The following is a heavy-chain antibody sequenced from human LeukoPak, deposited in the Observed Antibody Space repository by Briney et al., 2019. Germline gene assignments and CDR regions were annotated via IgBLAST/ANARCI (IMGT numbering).Heavy chain of an antibody. Sequence: GGSLRLSCAASGFTFSGYSMNWVRQAPGKGLEWDSSISSSSSYIYYADSVKGRFTISRDNAKNSLYLQMNSLRAEDTAVFYCARVFSSGWPVDYWGQGTLVTVSS. J-gene: IGHJ4*02. V-gene: IGHV3-21*01. D-gene: IGHD6-19*01. CDR2: ISSSSSYI. CDR3: ARVFSSGWPVDY. CDR1: GFTFSGYS.